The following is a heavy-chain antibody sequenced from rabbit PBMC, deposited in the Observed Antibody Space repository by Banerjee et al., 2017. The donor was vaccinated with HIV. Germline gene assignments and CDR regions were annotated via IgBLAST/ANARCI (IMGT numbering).Heavy chain of an antibody. CDR1: GFDFSSNA. V-gene: IGHV1S40*01. D-gene: IGHD6-1*01. J-gene: IGHJ4*01. CDR2: IYGGSSDFT. Sequence: QSLEESGGDLVKPGASLTLTCTASGFDFSSNAMCWVRQAPGKGLEWIACIYGGSSDFTYYASWAKGRFTISKTSSTTVDLKMTSLTAADTATYFCARFAPDAYAGYADPSYFNLWGPGTLVTVS. CDR3: ARFAPDAYAGYADPSYFNL.